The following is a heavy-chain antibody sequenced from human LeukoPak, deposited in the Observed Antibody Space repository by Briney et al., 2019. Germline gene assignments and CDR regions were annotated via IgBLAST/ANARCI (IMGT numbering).Heavy chain of an antibody. CDR2: ISYDGSNK. CDR1: GFTFSSYA. CDR3: ARDRTGYCSSTSCHMGAFDI. J-gene: IGHJ3*02. V-gene: IGHV3-30*04. Sequence: QTGGSLRLSCAASGFTFSSYAMSWVRQAPGKGLEWVAVISYDGSNKYYADSVKGRFTISRDNSKNTLYLQMNSLRAEDTAVYYCARDRTGYCSSTSCHMGAFDIWGQGTMVTVSS. D-gene: IGHD2-2*02.